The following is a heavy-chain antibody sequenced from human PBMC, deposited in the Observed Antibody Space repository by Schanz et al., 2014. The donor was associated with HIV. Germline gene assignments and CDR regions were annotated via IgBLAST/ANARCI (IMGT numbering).Heavy chain of an antibody. J-gene: IGHJ4*02. CDR2: ISAGSESV. CDR3: AKEEQQLGGVGGYHFDY. V-gene: IGHV3-21*02. CDR1: GFTFSSKS. Sequence: EVQLVESGGGLVKPGGSLRLSCAASGFTFSSKSMSWVRQAPGKGLEWVSSISAGSESVKYADSVRGRFTISRDNSKNTLYLQMNSLRAEDTAVYYCAKEEQQLGGVGGYHFDYWGQGTLVTVSS. D-gene: IGHD6-13*01.